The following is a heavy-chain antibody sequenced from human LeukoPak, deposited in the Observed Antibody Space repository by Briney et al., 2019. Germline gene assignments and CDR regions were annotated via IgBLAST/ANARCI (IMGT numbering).Heavy chain of an antibody. CDR2: ISSSSSYI. V-gene: IGHV3-21*01. CDR1: GFTFSSYS. CDR3: ARDGITGYSSSWYSLRTLNWFDP. J-gene: IGHJ5*02. D-gene: IGHD6-13*01. Sequence: PGGSLRLSCAASGFTFSSYSMNWVRQAPGKGLEWVSSISSSSSYIYYADSVKGRFTISRDNAKNSLYLQMNSLRAEDTAVYYCARDGITGYSSSWYSLRTLNWFDPWGQGTLVTVSS.